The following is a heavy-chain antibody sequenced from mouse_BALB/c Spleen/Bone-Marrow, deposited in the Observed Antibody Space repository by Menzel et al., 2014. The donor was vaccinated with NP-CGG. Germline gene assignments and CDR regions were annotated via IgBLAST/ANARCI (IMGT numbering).Heavy chain of an antibody. D-gene: IGHD2-1*01. V-gene: IGHV1S135*01. Sequence: VQLKESGPELEKPGASVKISCKTSGYSFTGYNMNWVTQRNGKSLEWIGNINPYYGSTGYNQRFKGKATLTVDKSSRTAFMQRKGLTSEDYAVYYCARSDGINFAMDFWGQGTSVTVSS. CDR1: GYSFTGYN. J-gene: IGHJ4*01. CDR2: INPYYGST. CDR3: ARSDGINFAMDF.